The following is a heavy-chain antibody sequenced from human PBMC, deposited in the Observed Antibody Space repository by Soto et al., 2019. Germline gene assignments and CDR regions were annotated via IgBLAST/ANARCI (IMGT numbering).Heavy chain of an antibody. V-gene: IGHV1-46*01. CDR3: ARGGRYFDWSTYYYYGMDV. CDR2: INPSGGST. D-gene: IGHD3-9*01. Sequence: ASVKVSCKASGGSFSTYAINWLRQAPGQGLEWMGIINPSGGSTSYAQKFQGRVTMTRDTSTSTVYMELSSLRSEDTAVYYCARGGRYFDWSTYYYYGMDVWGQGTTVTVSS. J-gene: IGHJ6*02. CDR1: GGSFSTYA.